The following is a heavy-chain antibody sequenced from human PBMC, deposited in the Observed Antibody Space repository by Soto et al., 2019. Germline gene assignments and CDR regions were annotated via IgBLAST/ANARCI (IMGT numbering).Heavy chain of an antibody. D-gene: IGHD3-16*01. V-gene: IGHV4-31*03. CDR2: IYYSGST. CDR1: GASISSGGYY. J-gene: IGHJ5*02. Sequence: SETLSLTCTVSGASISSGGYYWSWIRQHPGKGLEWIANIYYSGSTYYNPSLKNRVTISVDTSKNQFSLRLSSVTSADTAVYYCARGGAPYNWFGPWGQGTLVTVSS. CDR3: ARGGAPYNWFGP.